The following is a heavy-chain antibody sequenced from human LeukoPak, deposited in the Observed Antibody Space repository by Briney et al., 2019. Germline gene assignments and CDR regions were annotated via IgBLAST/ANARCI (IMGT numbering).Heavy chain of an antibody. CDR1: GFTFSNYE. CDR2: ISSSGRTI. CDR3: ARDRGWYHADS. Sequence: AGGSLRLSCAASGFTFSNYELNWVRQAPGKGLEWVSYISSSGRTIYSADSVKGRFAISRDNAKNSLYLQMNSLRAEDTAVYYCARDRGWYHADSWGQGTLATLSS. J-gene: IGHJ4*02. V-gene: IGHV3-48*03. D-gene: IGHD6-19*01.